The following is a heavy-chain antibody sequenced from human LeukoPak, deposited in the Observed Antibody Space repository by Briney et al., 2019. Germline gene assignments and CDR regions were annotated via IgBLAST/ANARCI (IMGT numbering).Heavy chain of an antibody. V-gene: IGHV3-21*01. CDR3: ARDKYAHIVVVTANDY. J-gene: IGHJ4*02. Sequence: NPGGSLRLSCAASGSTFSSYSMNWVRQAPGKGLEWVSSISSSSSYIYYADSVKGRFTISRDNAKNSLYLQMNSLRDEDTAVYYCARDKYAHIVVVTANDYWGQGTLVTVSS. D-gene: IGHD2-21*02. CDR1: GSTFSSYS. CDR2: ISSSSSYI.